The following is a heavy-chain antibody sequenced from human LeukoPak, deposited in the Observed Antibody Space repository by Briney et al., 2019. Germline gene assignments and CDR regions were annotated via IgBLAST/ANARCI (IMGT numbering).Heavy chain of an antibody. CDR1: GFTVSTTY. CDR3: AAGVRTVLPNNY. D-gene: IGHD2/OR15-2a*01. J-gene: IGHJ4*02. CDR2: IYSGGST. Sequence: PGGSLRLSCAASGFTVSTTYMSWVRQAPGKGLEWVSVIYSGGSTYYADSVKGRFTISRDNSDNTLYLRMNSLRADDTAVYYCAAGVRTVLPNNYWGQGTLVTVS. V-gene: IGHV3-53*01.